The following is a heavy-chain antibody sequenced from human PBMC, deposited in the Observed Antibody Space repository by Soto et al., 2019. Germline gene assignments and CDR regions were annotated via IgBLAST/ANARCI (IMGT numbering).Heavy chain of an antibody. J-gene: IGHJ3*02. CDR3: ARVWGGAFDI. Sequence: SETLSLTCSVSGGSISSSSYFWGWIRQPPGKGLEWIGSIYYSGSTYYNPSLKSRVTVSVDTSKNQFSLKLSSVTAADTAVYYCARVWGGAFDIRGQGTMVTVSS. V-gene: IGHV4-39*07. CDR2: IYYSGST. CDR1: GGSISSSSYF. D-gene: IGHD3-10*01.